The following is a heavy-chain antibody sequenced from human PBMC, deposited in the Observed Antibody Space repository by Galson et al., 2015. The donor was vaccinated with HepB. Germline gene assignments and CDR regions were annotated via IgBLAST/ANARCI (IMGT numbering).Heavy chain of an antibody. V-gene: IGHV3-48*03. D-gene: IGHD6-19*01. J-gene: IGHJ3*02. CDR3: ARAALAAGIAVAREAFDI. CDR1: GFTFSSYA. CDR2: ISSSGSTI. Sequence: SLRLSCAASGFTFSSYAMSWVRQAPGKGLEWVSYISSSGSTIYYADSVKGRFTISRDNAKNSLYLQMNSLRAEDTAVYYCARAALAAGIAVAREAFDIWGQGTMVTVSS.